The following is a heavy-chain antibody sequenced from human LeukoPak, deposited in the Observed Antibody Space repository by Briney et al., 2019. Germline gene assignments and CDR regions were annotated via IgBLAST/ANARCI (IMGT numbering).Heavy chain of an antibody. CDR3: ARMGRGIAAAGTWFDP. D-gene: IGHD6-13*01. CDR2: ISGSGIST. CDR1: GFTFSDYG. Sequence: GGSLRLSCAAAGFTFSDYGMNWVRQAPGKGLEWVSGISGSGISTYYADSVKGRFTISRDNAKNTLYLQMNSLRAEDTAVYYCARMGRGIAAAGTWFDPWGQGTLVTVSS. V-gene: IGHV3-23*01. J-gene: IGHJ5*02.